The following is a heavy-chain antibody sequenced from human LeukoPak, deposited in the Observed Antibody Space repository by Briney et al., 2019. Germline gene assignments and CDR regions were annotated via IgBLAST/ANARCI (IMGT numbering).Heavy chain of an antibody. CDR2: ISSRSTTI. J-gene: IGHJ4*02. D-gene: IGHD5-12*01. CDR3: AKDPILSGYDF. V-gene: IGHV3-48*01. Sequence: PGGSLRLSCAASGFTFSSYSMNWVRQAPGKGLEWVSYISSRSTTISHADSVKGRFTISRDNSKNTLYLQMNSLRAEDTAVYYCAKDPILSGYDFWGQGTLVTVSS. CDR1: GFTFSSYS.